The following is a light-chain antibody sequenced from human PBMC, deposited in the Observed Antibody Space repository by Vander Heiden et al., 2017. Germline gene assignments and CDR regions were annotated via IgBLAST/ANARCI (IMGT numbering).Light chain of an antibody. Sequence: QSALTQPPSASGSPGQSVTISCTGTSSDVGAYNYVSWYQQHPGKAPKLMIYEVTKRPSGVPDRFSGSKSGNTASLTVSGLQAEDEADYYCSSYAGSNRLVFGGGTKLAVL. CDR1: SSDVGAYNY. CDR3: SSYAGSNRLV. V-gene: IGLV2-8*01. J-gene: IGLJ2*01. CDR2: EVT.